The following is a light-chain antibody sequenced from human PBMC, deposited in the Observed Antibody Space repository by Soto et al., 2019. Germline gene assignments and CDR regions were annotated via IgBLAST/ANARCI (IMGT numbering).Light chain of an antibody. J-gene: IGKJ1*01. Sequence: DIQMTQSPYSLSASVGDRVTITCRASQSMSNYLNWYQQKPGKAPRLLIHAASSLRSGVPSRFSGSGSGTDFTLTISSLQPEDFAIYYCQQSYNAPRTFGPGTKVEIK. CDR3: QQSYNAPRT. CDR2: AAS. CDR1: QSMSNY. V-gene: IGKV1-39*01.